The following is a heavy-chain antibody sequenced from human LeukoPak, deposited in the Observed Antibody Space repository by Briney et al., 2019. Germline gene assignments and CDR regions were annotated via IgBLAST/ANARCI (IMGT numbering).Heavy chain of an antibody. V-gene: IGHV4-59*12. J-gene: IGHJ4*02. CDR1: GGSISTYY. Sequence: SETLSLTCTVSGGSISTYYWSWIRQPPGRGLEWIGYIYYSGSTNYNPSLKSRVTISVDTSKNQFSLKLSSVTAADTAVYYCARLDSSGYYYWGQGTLVTVSS. D-gene: IGHD3-22*01. CDR3: ARLDSSGYYY. CDR2: IYYSGST.